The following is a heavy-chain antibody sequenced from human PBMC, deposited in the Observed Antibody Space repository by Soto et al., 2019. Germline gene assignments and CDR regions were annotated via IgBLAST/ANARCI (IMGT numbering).Heavy chain of an antibody. D-gene: IGHD6-6*01. CDR2: INAGNGNT. Sequence: ASVKVSCKASGYTFTSYAMHWVRQAPGQRLEWMGWINAGNGNTKYSQKFQGRVTITRDTSASTAYMELSSLRSEDTAVYYCARGRYLYWQLAQRTDAFDIWGQGTMVTVSS. V-gene: IGHV1-3*01. J-gene: IGHJ3*02. CDR1: GYTFTSYA. CDR3: ARGRYLYWQLAQRTDAFDI.